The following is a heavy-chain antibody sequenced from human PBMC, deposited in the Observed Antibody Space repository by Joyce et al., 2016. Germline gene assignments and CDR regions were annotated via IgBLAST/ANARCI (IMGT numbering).Heavy chain of an antibody. CDR3: AREYWGPRG. D-gene: IGHD7-27*01. CDR2: IKEDGSEK. CDR1: RFSFSTYG. J-gene: IGHJ4*02. V-gene: IGHV3-7*01. Sequence: EVQLVESGGTLVQPGESLRLSGAASRFSFSTYGMTWVRQAPGKGLEWGADIKEDGSEKNYVDSVKGRFTISGDIAKTSLYLHISSLRGDDTAVYYCAREYWGPRGWGQGTLVTVSS.